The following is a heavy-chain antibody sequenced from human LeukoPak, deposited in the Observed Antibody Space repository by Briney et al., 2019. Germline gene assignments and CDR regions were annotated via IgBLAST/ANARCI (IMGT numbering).Heavy chain of an antibody. J-gene: IGHJ4*02. D-gene: IGHD6-6*01. Sequence: PGGSLRLSCAASGFTFSSYSMNWVRQPPGKGLEWIGEINHSGSTNYNPSLKSRVTISVDTSKNQFSLKLSSVTAADTAVYYCARVGRGRPIAARPIDYWGQGTLVTVSS. V-gene: IGHV4-34*01. CDR2: INHSGST. CDR1: GFTFSSYS. CDR3: ARVGRGRPIAARPIDY.